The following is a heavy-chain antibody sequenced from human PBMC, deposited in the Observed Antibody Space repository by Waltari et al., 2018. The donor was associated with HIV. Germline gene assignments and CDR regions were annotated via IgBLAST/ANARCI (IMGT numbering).Heavy chain of an antibody. CDR3: VRDWAGGDY. D-gene: IGHD2-15*01. Sequence: EVQLVEAGGGLVQPGESLRLYCVAAGFTFSSYRMNWVRQVPTKGLEWVSYISSSSSTMYYADSVKGRFTISRDNAKNSLYLQMNSLRDDDTAVYYCVRDWAGGDYWGQGTLVTVSS. J-gene: IGHJ4*02. CDR1: GFTFSSYR. CDR2: ISSSSSTM. V-gene: IGHV3-48*02.